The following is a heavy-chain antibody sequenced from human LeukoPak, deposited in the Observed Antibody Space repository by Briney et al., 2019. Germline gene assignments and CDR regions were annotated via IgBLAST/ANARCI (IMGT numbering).Heavy chain of an antibody. J-gene: IGHJ6*02. CDR3: ARAAHTTYVLGRYYYYAMDV. Sequence: PGRSLRLSCAASGFTISSYTMDWVRQAPGKGLEWVARISYAGTNNYDADSVKGRFTISSDNTKNTLYLQMDSLRAEDTAVYYCARAAHTTYVLGRYYYYAMDVWGQGTTVTVSS. CDR1: GFTISSYT. CDR2: ISYAGTNN. D-gene: IGHD3-10*01. V-gene: IGHV3-30-3*01.